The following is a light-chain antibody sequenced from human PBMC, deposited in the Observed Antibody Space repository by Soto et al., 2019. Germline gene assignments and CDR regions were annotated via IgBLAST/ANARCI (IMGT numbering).Light chain of an antibody. V-gene: IGLV4-60*02. CDR2: LEGSGSY. Sequence: QDVVTQSSSASASLGSSVKLTCTLSSGHSSYIIAWHQQQPGKAPRYLMKLEGSGSYNKGSGVPDRFSGSSSGADRYLTISNLQFEDEADYYCETWDSNTHTVFGGGTKLTVL. J-gene: IGLJ3*02. CDR3: ETWDSNTHTV. CDR1: SGHSSYI.